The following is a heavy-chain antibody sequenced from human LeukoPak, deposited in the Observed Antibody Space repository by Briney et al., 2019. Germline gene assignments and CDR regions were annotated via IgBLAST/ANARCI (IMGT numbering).Heavy chain of an antibody. CDR3: ARDSSSSLLDY. D-gene: IGHD6-6*01. Sequence: SETLSLTCTVSGGSISSSYWNWIRQPPGRGLEWIGDIHYSGSTNYNPSLKSRVTISVDTSKNQFSLKLSSVTAADTAVYYCARDSSSSLLDYWGQGTLVTVSS. J-gene: IGHJ4*02. V-gene: IGHV4-59*01. CDR1: GGSISSSY. CDR2: IHYSGST.